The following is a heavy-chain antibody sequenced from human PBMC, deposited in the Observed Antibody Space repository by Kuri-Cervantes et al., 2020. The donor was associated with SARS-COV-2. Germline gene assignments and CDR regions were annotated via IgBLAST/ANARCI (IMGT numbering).Heavy chain of an antibody. Sequence: GGSLRLSCTVSGYSISSGYYWGWVRQAPGKGLEWVSGISWNSGSIGYADSVKGRFTISRDNAKNSLYLQMNSLRAEDTALYYCAKEADRYAEYLHHWGQGTLVTVSS. D-gene: IGHD1-26*01. V-gene: IGHV3-9*01. CDR1: GYSISSGYY. CDR3: AKEADRYAEYLHH. CDR2: ISWNSGSI. J-gene: IGHJ1*01.